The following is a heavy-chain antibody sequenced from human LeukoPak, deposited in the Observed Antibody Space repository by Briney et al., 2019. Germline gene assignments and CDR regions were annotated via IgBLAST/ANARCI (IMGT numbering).Heavy chain of an antibody. V-gene: IGHV4-30-4*02. Sequence: SETLSLTCTVSGGSISSGNYYWSWIRQPPGKGLEWIGYIYYSGGTYYNPSLKSRVTISVDTSKNQFSLKLSSVTAADTAVYYCARGVHYDILTGYLYYFDYWGQGTLVTVSS. D-gene: IGHD3-9*01. CDR3: ARGVHYDILTGYLYYFDY. CDR1: GGSISSGNYY. J-gene: IGHJ4*02. CDR2: IYYSGGT.